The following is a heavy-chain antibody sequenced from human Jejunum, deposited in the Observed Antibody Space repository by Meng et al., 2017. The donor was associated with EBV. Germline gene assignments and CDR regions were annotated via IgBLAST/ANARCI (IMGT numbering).Heavy chain of an antibody. CDR2: MSPNSGHT. D-gene: IGHD3-16*02. V-gene: IGHV1-8*02. CDR1: GYTFNSYD. Sequence: QGRLVQSGAEVKKPGASVKGSCKASGYTFNSYDSNWVRQATGQGPEWMGWMSPNSGHTGYAQKFQGRVTMTRDTSISTAYMELSSLRSEDTAVYYCARGRVWGSYQDYWGQGTLVTVSS. CDR3: ARGRVWGSYQDY. J-gene: IGHJ4*02.